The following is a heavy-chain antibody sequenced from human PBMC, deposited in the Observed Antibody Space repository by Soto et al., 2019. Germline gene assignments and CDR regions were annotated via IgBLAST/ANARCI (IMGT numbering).Heavy chain of an antibody. D-gene: IGHD3-22*01. Sequence: QVQLVQSGAEVKKPGSSVKVACKASGGTFSSYPIMWVRQAPGQGLEWMGRIVPMLGTPNYAQKFQDRVTISADKSTSTAYMELSSLTSEDTAVYYCASGLPMKPFDFWGQGTLVTVSS. CDR2: IVPMLGTP. J-gene: IGHJ4*02. CDR3: ASGLPMKPFDF. V-gene: IGHV1-69*08. CDR1: GGTFSSYP.